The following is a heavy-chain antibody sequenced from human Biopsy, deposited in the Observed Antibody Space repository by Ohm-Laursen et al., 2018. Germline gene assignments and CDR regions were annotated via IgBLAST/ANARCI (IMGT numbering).Heavy chain of an antibody. V-gene: IGHV4-59*11. CDR1: GGSFTGHY. CDR3: ARGSNEYGGLYFPH. J-gene: IGHJ1*01. D-gene: IGHD4-23*01. CDR2: ISHTGYT. Sequence: GTLSLTCTVPGGSFTGHYWTWIRQPPGKGLEWIGHISHTGYTSYKSSLKSRVTISLDTSGKHFSLRLTSLAAADTAVYYCARGSNEYGGLYFPHWGQGTLVTVSS.